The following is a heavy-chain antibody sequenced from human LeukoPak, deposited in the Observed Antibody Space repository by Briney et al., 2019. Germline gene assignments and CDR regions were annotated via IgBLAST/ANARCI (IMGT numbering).Heavy chain of an antibody. J-gene: IGHJ4*02. CDR2: INSDGSST. Sequence: GGSLRLSCTASGFTFSNYWMHWVRQAPGKGLVWVSRINSDGSSTSYADSVKGRFTISRDNAKNTLYMQMNSLRAEDTAVYYCARGGSGANDYWGQGTLVTVSS. V-gene: IGHV3-74*01. CDR3: ARGGSGANDY. CDR1: GFTFSNYW. D-gene: IGHD2-15*01.